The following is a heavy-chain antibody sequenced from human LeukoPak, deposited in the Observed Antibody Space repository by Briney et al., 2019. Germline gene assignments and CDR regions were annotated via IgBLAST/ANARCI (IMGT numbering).Heavy chain of an antibody. CDR1: GFTFSSYA. D-gene: IGHD1-7*01. V-gene: IGHV3-30*14. J-gene: IGHJ4*02. CDR2: ISYDGSNK. Sequence: GGSLRLSCAASGFTFSSYAMHWVRQAPGKGLEWVAVISYDGSNKYYADSVKGRFTISRDNSKNTLYLQMNSLRAEDTAVYYCARDYPIHNWNSAARVGYWGQGTLVTVSS. CDR3: ARDYPIHNWNSAARVGY.